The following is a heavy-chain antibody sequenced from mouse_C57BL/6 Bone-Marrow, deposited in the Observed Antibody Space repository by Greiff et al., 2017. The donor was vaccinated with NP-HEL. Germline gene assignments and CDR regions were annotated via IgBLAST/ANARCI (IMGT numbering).Heavy chain of an antibody. D-gene: IGHD2-4*01. Sequence: EVKVEESGAELVRPGASVKLSCTASGFNIKDDYMHWVKQRPEQGLEWIGWIDPENGDTEYASKFQGKATITADTSSNTAYLQLSSLTSEDTAVYYCTTDYGAWFAYWGQGTLVTVSA. J-gene: IGHJ3*01. V-gene: IGHV14-4*01. CDR3: TTDYGAWFAY. CDR1: GFNIKDDY. CDR2: IDPENGDT.